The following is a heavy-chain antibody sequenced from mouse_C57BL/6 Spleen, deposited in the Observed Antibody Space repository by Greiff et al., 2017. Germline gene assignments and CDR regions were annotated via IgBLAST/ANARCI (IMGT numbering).Heavy chain of an antibody. V-gene: IGHV1-81*01. CDR2: IYPRSGNT. D-gene: IGHD1-1*01. CDR1: GYTFTSYG. CDR3: ARFTTVPTAYFDV. Sequence: QVQLQQSGAELARPGASVKLSCKASGYTFTSYGISWVKQRTGQGLEWIGEIYPRSGNTYYNEKFKGKATLTADKSSSTAYMELRRLTSENSAVYFCARFTTVPTAYFDVWGTGTTVTVSS. J-gene: IGHJ1*03.